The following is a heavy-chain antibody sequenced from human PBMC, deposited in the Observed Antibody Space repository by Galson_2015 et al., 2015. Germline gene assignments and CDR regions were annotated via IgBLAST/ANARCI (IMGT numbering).Heavy chain of an antibody. Sequence: PALVKPTQTLTLTCTFSGFSLSTSGVGVGWIRQPPGKALEGLALFYWNDDKRYSPSLKSRLTITKDTSKNQGVLTMTNMDPVDTATYYCAHRPSSSQAGTYYFDYWGQGTLVTVSS. D-gene: IGHD6-13*01. CDR2: FYWNDDK. V-gene: IGHV2-5*01. CDR3: AHRPSSSQAGTYYFDY. CDR1: GFSLSTSGVG. J-gene: IGHJ4*02.